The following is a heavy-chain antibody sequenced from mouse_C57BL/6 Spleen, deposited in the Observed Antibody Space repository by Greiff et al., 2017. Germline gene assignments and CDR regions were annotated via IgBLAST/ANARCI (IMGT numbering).Heavy chain of an antibody. CDR2: IYPGDGDT. CDR3: ARDSNYGGYYFDC. Sequence: QVQLQQSGPELVKPGASVKISCKASGYAFSSSWMNWVKQRPGKGLEWIGRIYPGDGDTNYNGKFKGKATLTADKSSSTAYMQLSSLTSEDSAVYCCARDSNYGGYYFDCWGQGTTLTVSS. CDR1: GYAFSSSW. V-gene: IGHV1-82*01. J-gene: IGHJ2*01. D-gene: IGHD2-5*01.